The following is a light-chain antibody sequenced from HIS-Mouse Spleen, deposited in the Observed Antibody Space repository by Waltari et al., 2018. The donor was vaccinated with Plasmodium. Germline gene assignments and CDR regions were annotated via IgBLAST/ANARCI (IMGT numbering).Light chain of an antibody. Sequence: EIVMTQSPATLSVSPGERATLSCRASQGVSSNLAWYQQKPGQAPRLLIYGASTRATGIPARFSGSGSGTEFTLTISSMQSEDFALYYCQQYNNWPRGTFGQGTKVEIK. CDR1: QGVSSN. CDR2: GAS. J-gene: IGKJ1*01. V-gene: IGKV3-15*01. CDR3: QQYNNWPRGT.